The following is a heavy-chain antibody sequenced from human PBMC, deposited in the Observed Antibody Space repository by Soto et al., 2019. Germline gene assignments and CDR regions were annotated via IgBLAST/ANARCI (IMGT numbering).Heavy chain of an antibody. Sequence: PGGSLRLSCAASGFTFSSYWMSWVRQAPGKGLEWVANIKQEGSEKYYVDSARGRFTISRDNAKNSLYLQMNSLRAEDTAVYYCARDFNSPITIFGVVLAAYVMDVWGKGTTVTVSS. CDR3: ARDFNSPITIFGVVLAAYVMDV. J-gene: IGHJ6*04. CDR1: GFTFSSYW. CDR2: IKQEGSEK. V-gene: IGHV3-7*05. D-gene: IGHD3-3*01.